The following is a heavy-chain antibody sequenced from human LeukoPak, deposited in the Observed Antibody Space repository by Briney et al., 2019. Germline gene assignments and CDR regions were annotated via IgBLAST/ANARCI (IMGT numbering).Heavy chain of an antibody. D-gene: IGHD2-15*01. V-gene: IGHV3-23*01. CDR1: GFTVSSNS. CDR2: ISGSGGST. Sequence: GGSLRLSCTVSGFTVSSNSMSWVRQAPGKGLEWVSAISGSGGSTYYADSVKGRFTISRDNSKNTLYLQMNSLRAEDTAVYYCAKDFDCSGGSCYLAANWFDPWGQGTLVTVSS. CDR3: AKDFDCSGGSCYLAANWFDP. J-gene: IGHJ5*02.